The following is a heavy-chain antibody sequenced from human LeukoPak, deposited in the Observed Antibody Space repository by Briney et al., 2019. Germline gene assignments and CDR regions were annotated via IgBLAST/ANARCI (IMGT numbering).Heavy chain of an antibody. CDR2: TSYDGGHK. CDR3: AKDYYYGSGTSPLYNWFDP. D-gene: IGHD3-10*01. V-gene: IGHV3-30*18. Sequence: GRSLRLSCAASGFTFSSYGMHWVRQAPGKGLEWVAVTSYDGGHKYYGDSVKGRFTISRDNSKNTLYLQMNSLSAEDTAVYYCAKDYYYGSGTSPLYNWFDPWGQGTLVTVSS. CDR1: GFTFSSYG. J-gene: IGHJ5*02.